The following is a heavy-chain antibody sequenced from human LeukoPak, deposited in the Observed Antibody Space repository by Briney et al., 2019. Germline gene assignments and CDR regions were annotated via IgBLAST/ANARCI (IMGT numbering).Heavy chain of an antibody. CDR1: GGTFSSYA. J-gene: IGHJ5*02. CDR3: ARDYYGSGSLAEFATA. V-gene: IGHV1-69*04. D-gene: IGHD3-10*01. CDR2: IIPILGIA. Sequence: ASMKVSCKASGGTFSSYAISWVRQAPGQGLEWMGRIIPILGIANYAQKFQGRVTITADKSTSTAYMELSSLRSEDTAVYYCARDYYGSGSLAEFATAWGQGTLVTVSS.